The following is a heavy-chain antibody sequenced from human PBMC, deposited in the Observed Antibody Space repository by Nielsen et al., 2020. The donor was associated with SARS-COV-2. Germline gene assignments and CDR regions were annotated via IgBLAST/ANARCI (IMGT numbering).Heavy chain of an antibody. J-gene: IGHJ4*02. CDR1: GGSISSSSYY. CDR3: ARITYYYDSSGYFPWYYFDY. Sequence: SETLSLTCTVSGGSISSSSYYWGWIRQPPGKGLEWIGSIYYSGSTYYNPSLKSRVTISVDTSKNQFSLKLSSVTAADTAVYYCARITYYYDSSGYFPWYYFDYWGQGTLGTVSS. V-gene: IGHV4-39*01. CDR2: IYYSGST. D-gene: IGHD3-22*01.